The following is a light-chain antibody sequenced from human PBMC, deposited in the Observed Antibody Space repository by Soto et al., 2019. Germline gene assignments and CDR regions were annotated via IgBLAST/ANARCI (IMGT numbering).Light chain of an antibody. CDR2: KAS. CDR1: QTISSW. CDR3: QHSNRLSEA. Sequence: GDSSTLTCRSSQTISSWLAWYQQKPGKAPKLLIYKASTLKSGVPSRFSGSGSGTEITLTSSSLQPADLASYYCQHSNRLSEAFRQGTKVDIK. V-gene: IGKV1-5*03. J-gene: IGKJ1*01.